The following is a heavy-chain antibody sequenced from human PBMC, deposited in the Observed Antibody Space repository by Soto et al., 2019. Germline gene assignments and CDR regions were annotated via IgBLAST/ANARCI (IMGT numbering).Heavy chain of an antibody. CDR1: GFTFSQYG. CDR3: AREVGHIEY. CDR2: ISSSSTT. D-gene: IGHD1-26*01. V-gene: IGHV3-48*01. Sequence: EVQLVESGGGLVLPGGSLRLSCAASGFTFSQYGLNWVRQAPGKGLEWVSFISSSSTTQYADSVRGRFTISRDNAKNSMYLQMNSLRAEDTAMYYCAREVGHIEYWGQGTLVNVSS. J-gene: IGHJ4*02.